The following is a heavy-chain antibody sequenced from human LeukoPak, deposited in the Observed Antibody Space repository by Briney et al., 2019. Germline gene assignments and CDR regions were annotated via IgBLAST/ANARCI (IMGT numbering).Heavy chain of an antibody. V-gene: IGHV4-34*01. CDR2: IDHSGST. J-gene: IGHJ4*02. CDR1: GGSFSGYY. Sequence: SETLSLTCAVYGGSFSGYYWSWIRQPPGKGLEWIGEIDHSGSTNYNPSLKSRVTISVDTSKNQFSLKLSSVTAADTAVYYCARLSMDSSSSLPAGPYYFDYWGQGTLVTVSS. D-gene: IGHD6-6*01. CDR3: ARLSMDSSSSLPAGPYYFDY.